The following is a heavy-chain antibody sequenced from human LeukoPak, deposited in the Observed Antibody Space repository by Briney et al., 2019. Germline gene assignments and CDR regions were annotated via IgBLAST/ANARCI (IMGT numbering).Heavy chain of an antibody. V-gene: IGHV3-20*04. CDR1: GFTFDDYG. CDR3: ARGAREYYYDSSGPFDY. D-gene: IGHD3-22*01. Sequence: PGGSLRLSXAASGFTFDDYGMSWVRQAPGKGLEWVSGINWNGGSTGYADSVKGRFTISRDNAKNSLYLQMNSLRAEDTAVYYCARGAREYYYDSSGPFDYWGQGTLVTVSS. J-gene: IGHJ4*02. CDR2: INWNGGST.